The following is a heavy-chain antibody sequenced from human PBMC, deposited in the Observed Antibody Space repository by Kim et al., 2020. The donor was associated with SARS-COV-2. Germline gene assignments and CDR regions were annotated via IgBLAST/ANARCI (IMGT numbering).Heavy chain of an antibody. J-gene: IGHJ5*02. CDR3: ARSPSLTIFGVVDGFDP. CDR2: IYYSGST. V-gene: IGHV4-31*03. CDR1: GGSISSGGYY. D-gene: IGHD3-3*01. Sequence: SETLSLTCTVSGGSISSGGYYWSWIRQHPGKGLEWIGYIYYSGSTYYNPSLKSRVTISVHTSKNQFSLKLSSVTAADTAVYYCARSPSLTIFGVVDGFDPWGQGTLVTVSS.